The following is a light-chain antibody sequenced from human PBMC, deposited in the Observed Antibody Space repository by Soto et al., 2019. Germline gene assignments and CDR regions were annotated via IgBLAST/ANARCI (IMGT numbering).Light chain of an antibody. J-gene: IGKJ4*01. CDR3: HHRSNCPLT. CDR1: QSVSSY. CDR2: DAS. Sequence: EIVLTQSPATLSLSPGERATLSCTASQSVSSYLAWYQQKPGQAPRLLIYDASNRATGIPARFSGSGSGTDFTLTISSLEPEDFAVYYCHHRSNCPLTVGGGTKVEIK. V-gene: IGKV3-11*01.